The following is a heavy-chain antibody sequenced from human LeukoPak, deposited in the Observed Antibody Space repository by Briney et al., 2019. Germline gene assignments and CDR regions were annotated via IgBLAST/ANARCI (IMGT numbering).Heavy chain of an antibody. CDR3: ARDPYNGAYSEGYYYYYMDV. J-gene: IGHJ6*03. D-gene: IGHD1-1*01. Sequence: GGSLRLSCAAPGITFSNYNMNWVRQAPGKGLEWISSITSSSSYTFYADSVKGRFTISRDNAKNSLYLQMDSLRVEDTAIYYCARDPYNGAYSEGYYYYYMDVWGKGTTVTVSS. V-gene: IGHV3-21*01. CDR2: ITSSSSYT. CDR1: GITFSNYN.